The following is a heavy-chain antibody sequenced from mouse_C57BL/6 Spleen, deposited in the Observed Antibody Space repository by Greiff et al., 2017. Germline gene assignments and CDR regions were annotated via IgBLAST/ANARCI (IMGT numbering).Heavy chain of an antibody. CDR2: IDPSDSYT. Sequence: QVQLQQPGAELVMPGASVKLSCKASGYTFTSYWMHWVKQRPGQGLEWIGEIDPSDSYTNYNQKFKGKSTLTVDKSSSTAYMQLSSLTSEVSAVYFCARGGSAGFAYWGQGALVTVSA. J-gene: IGHJ3*01. V-gene: IGHV1-69*01. CDR1: GYTFTSYW. D-gene: IGHD3-2*02. CDR3: ARGGSAGFAY.